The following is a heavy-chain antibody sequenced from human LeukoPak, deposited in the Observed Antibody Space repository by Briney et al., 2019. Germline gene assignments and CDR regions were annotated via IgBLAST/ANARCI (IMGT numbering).Heavy chain of an antibody. J-gene: IGHJ4*01. CDR2: IYYRGST. Sequence: PSEXLSLTCTVSGDSISSSYYYWAWLRQPPGRGLEWVGTIYYRGSTYYNPSLKSRVTISVDTSNNQFSLWLNSVTAADTAVYYCARQMSGFCTSTSCYSFDYWGQGILVTVSS. CDR3: ARQMSGFCTSTSCYSFDY. V-gene: IGHV4-39*01. D-gene: IGHD2-2*01. CDR1: GDSISSSYYY.